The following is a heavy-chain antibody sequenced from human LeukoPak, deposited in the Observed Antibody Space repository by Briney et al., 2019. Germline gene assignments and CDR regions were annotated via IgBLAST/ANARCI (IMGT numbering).Heavy chain of an antibody. CDR3: ARGSVPAPEYFQH. CDR1: GFTVSSNY. V-gene: IGHV3-66*01. D-gene: IGHD6-19*01. CDR2: IYSGGST. J-gene: IGHJ1*01. Sequence: PGGSLRLSCAASGFTVSSNYMSWVRQAPGKGLEWVSVIYSGGSTYYADSVKGRFTISRDNSKNTLYLQMNSLRAEDTAVYYCARGSVPAPEYFQHWGQGTLVTVSS.